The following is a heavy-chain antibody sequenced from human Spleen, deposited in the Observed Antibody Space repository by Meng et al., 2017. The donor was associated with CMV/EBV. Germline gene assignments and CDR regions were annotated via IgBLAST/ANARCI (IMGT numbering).Heavy chain of an antibody. Sequence: GESLKISCAASGFTFSSYGMHWVRQAPGKGLEWVAVIWYDGSNKYYADSVKGRFTISRDDSKNTLYLQMNSLRAEDTAVYYCAKDFLIRAKVVPAAITGVGMDVWGQGTTVTVSS. V-gene: IGHV3-30*02. CDR2: IWYDGSNK. D-gene: IGHD2-2*02. CDR1: GFTFSSYG. J-gene: IGHJ6*02. CDR3: AKDFLIRAKVVPAAITGVGMDV.